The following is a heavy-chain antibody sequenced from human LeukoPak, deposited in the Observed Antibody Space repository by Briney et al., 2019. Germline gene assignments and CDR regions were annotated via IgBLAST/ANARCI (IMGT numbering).Heavy chain of an antibody. D-gene: IGHD5-24*01. CDR1: GGSFSGYY. CDR2: INHSGST. CDR3: ARHDEGDGYNYWIGY. Sequence: SETLFLTCAVYGGSFSGYYWSWIRQPPGKGLEWIGEINHSGSTNYNPSLKSRVTISVDTSKNQFSLKLSSVTAADTAVYYCARHDEGDGYNYWIGYWGQGTLVTVSS. V-gene: IGHV4-34*01. J-gene: IGHJ4*02.